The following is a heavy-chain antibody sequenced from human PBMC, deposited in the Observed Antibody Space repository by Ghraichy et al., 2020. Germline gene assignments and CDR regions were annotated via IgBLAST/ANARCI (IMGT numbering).Heavy chain of an antibody. Sequence: SPTLSLTCGVSGGSISSGDYYWSWIRRPPGKGLEWIGYISSSGTSYYNPSIKSRVSMSVDRSRNQFSLRLTSVNAADTAVYYCARNFNSGNSHNGGWFDPWGEGALVTVSS. J-gene: IGHJ5*01. CDR1: GGSISSGDYY. V-gene: IGHV4-30-4*01. CDR3: ARNFNSGNSHNGGWFDP. CDR2: ISSSGTS. D-gene: IGHD3-10*01.